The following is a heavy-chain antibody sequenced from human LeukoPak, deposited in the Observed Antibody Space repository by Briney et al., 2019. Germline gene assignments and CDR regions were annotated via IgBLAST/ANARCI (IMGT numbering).Heavy chain of an antibody. CDR3: ARSTVTTFLSYYYMDV. CDR1: GGTFSSYA. V-gene: IGHV1-69*05. J-gene: IGHJ6*03. Sequence: ASVKVSCKASGGTFSSYAISWVRQAPGQGLEWMGGIIPIFGTANYAQKFQGRVTITTDESTSTAYMEPSSLRSEDTAVYYCARSTVTTFLSYYYMDVWGKGTTVTVSS. CDR2: IIPIFGTA. D-gene: IGHD4-17*01.